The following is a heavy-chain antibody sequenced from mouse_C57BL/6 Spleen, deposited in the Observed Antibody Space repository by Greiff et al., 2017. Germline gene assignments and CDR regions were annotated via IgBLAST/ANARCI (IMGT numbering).Heavy chain of an antibody. V-gene: IGHV3-6*01. CDR3: ARGGGLLGYYAMDY. Sequence: EVQLQESGPGLVKPSQSLSLTCSVTGYSITSGYYWNWIRQFPGNKLEWMGYISYDGSNNYNPSLKNRISITRDTSKNQFFLKLNSVTTEDTATYYCARGGGLLGYYAMDYWGQGTSVTVSS. D-gene: IGHD2-3*01. CDR2: ISYDGSN. CDR1: GYSITSGYY. J-gene: IGHJ4*01.